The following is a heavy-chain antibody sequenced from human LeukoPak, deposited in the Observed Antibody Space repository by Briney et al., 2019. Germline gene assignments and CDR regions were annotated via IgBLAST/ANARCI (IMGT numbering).Heavy chain of an antibody. CDR2: INPKTGGT. CDR1: GYAFTGYY. D-gene: IGHD1-14*01. J-gene: IGHJ4*02. CDR3: ARATAENDH. V-gene: IGHV1-2*02. Sequence: ASVTVSCTASGYAFTGYYMHWVRQAPGQGLEWMGWINPKTGGTSYAQKFQGRVTMTRDTSISTVNTELSRLTSDDTAVYYCARATAENDHWGQGTLVTVSS.